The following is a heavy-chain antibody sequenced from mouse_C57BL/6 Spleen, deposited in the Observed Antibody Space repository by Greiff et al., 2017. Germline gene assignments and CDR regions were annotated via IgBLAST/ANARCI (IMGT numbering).Heavy chain of an antibody. J-gene: IGHJ3*01. CDR3: TTGVVVEVAD. CDR2: IDPDNGDT. Sequence: VQLQQSGAELVRPGASVKLSCTASGFNINDDYMHWVKQRPEQGLEWIGWIDPDNGDTEYASKFQGKATITADTSSNTAYLQLSSLTSEDTAVYYCTTGVVVEVADWGQGTLVTVSA. D-gene: IGHD1-1*01. CDR1: GFNINDDY. V-gene: IGHV14-4*01.